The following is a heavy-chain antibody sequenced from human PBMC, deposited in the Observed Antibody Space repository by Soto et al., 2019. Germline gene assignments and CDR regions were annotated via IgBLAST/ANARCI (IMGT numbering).Heavy chain of an antibody. Sequence: GGSLRLSCAASGFTFSDYYMSRIRQAPGKGLEWVSHISSRGSTIYHADSVKGRFTISRDNAKNSLYLQMNSLRAEDTAVYYCARVGPPSDYWGQGTLVTVSS. V-gene: IGHV3-11*01. CDR1: GFTFSDYY. J-gene: IGHJ4*02. CDR3: ARVGPPSDY. CDR2: ISSRGSTI.